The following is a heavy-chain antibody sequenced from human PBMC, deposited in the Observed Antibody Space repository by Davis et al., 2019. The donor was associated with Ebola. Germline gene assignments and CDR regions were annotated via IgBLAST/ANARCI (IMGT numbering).Heavy chain of an antibody. D-gene: IGHD7-27*01. CDR2: ISPDGTSI. CDR3: APG. V-gene: IGHV3-74*01. CDR1: GITFSNNW. Sequence: GESLKISCAASGITFSNNWMHWVRQVPGKGLVWVSHISPDGTSITHADSVKGRFIISRDNAKNTLYLRMNSLRVEDTAVYYCAPGGGQGTLVSVSS. J-gene: IGHJ4*02.